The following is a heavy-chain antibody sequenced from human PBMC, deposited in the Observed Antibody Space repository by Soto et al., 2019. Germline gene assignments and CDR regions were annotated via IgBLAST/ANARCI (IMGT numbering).Heavy chain of an antibody. Sequence: GGSLRLSCTSFTQYGMSWIRRPPGKGLEWISTIGPTGNTHYADSVAGRFTTSRDDSTNTLYLQMNSLRVDDTGVYYCAKDPSTGPADYWGQGTLVTVSS. V-gene: IGHV3-23*01. CDR2: IGPTGNT. J-gene: IGHJ4*02. CDR3: AKDPSTGPADY. CDR1: TQYG. D-gene: IGHD3-9*01.